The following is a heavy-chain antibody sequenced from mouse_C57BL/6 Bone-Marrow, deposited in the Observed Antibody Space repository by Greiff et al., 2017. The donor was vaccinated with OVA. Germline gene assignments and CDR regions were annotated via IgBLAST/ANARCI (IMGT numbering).Heavy chain of an antibody. CDR1: GYTFTSYW. V-gene: IGHV1-69*01. D-gene: IGHD1-1*01. CDR3: ARAYYYGSNAY. CDR2: IDPSDSYT. J-gene: IGHJ3*01. Sequence: QVQLQQPGAELVMPGASVKLSCKASGYTFTSYWMHWVKQRPGQGLEWIGEIDPSDSYTNYNQKFKGKSTLTVDKSSSTAYMQLSSLTSEDSAVYYCARAYYYGSNAYWGQGTLVTVSA.